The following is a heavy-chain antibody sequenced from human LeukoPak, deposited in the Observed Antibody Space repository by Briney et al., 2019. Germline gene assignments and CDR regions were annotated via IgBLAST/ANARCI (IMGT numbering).Heavy chain of an antibody. V-gene: IGHV3-48*04. J-gene: IGHJ4*02. D-gene: IGHD1-26*01. CDR3: VRDSGSSEYYFDY. Sequence: GGSLRLSCAASGFTFSSYSMNWVRQAPGKGLEWVSYISSSSSTIYYADSVKGRFTVSIDNAKNTLYLQMNSLRAEDTAVYYCVRDSGSSEYYFDYWGQGTLVTVSS. CDR2: ISSSSSTI. CDR1: GFTFSSYS.